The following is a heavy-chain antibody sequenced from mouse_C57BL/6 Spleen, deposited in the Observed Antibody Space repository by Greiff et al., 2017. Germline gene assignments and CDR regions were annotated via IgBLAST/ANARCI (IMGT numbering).Heavy chain of an antibody. V-gene: IGHV1-59*01. D-gene: IGHD4-1*01. CDR2: IDPSDSYT. Sequence: VQLQQPGAELVRPGTSVKLSCKASGYTFTSYWMHWVKQRPGQGLEWIRVIDPSDSYTNYNQKFKGKATLTVATSSSTAYMQLSSLTSEDSAVYYCARANWDLAWFAYWGQGTLVTGSA. CDR3: ARANWDLAWFAY. J-gene: IGHJ3*01. CDR1: GYTFTSYW.